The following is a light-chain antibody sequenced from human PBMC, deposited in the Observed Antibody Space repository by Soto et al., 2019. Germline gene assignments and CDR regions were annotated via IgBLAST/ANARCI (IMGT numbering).Light chain of an antibody. J-gene: IGLJ3*02. Sequence: QSALTQPPSASGSPGQSVTISCTGTSSDVGGYNYVSWYQQYPGKVPKLMISEASKRPSGVPDRFSGSKSGNTAYLTVSGLQAEDEGDYYCSSYAGGNGFGMVFGGGTKLTVL. CDR2: EAS. V-gene: IGLV2-8*01. CDR1: SSDVGGYNY. CDR3: SSYAGGNGFGMV.